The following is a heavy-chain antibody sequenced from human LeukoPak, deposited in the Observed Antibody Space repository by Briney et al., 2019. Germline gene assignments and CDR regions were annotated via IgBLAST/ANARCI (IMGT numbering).Heavy chain of an antibody. CDR2: ISYDGSNK. CDR3: AKGLSAWNYFDY. D-gene: IGHD1-1*01. Sequence: GGSLRLSCAASGFTFSSYGMHWVRQAPGKGLEWVAVISYDGSNKYYADSVKGRFTISRDNSKNTLYLQMNSLRAEDTAVYYCAKGLSAWNYFDYWGQGTLVTVSS. CDR1: GFTFSSYG. V-gene: IGHV3-30*18. J-gene: IGHJ4*02.